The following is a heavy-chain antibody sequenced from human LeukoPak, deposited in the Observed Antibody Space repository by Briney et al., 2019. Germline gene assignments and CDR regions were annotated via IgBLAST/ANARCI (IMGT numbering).Heavy chain of an antibody. V-gene: IGHV1-8*03. D-gene: IGHD3-10*01. CDR3: ARDWRWFGELFLDY. Sequence: ASVKVSCKASGYTFTSYDINWVRQATGQGLEWMGWMNPNSGNTGYAQKFQGRVTITRDTSISTAYMELSRLRSDDTAVYYCARDWRWFGELFLDYWGQGTLVTVSS. CDR1: GYTFTSYD. CDR2: MNPNSGNT. J-gene: IGHJ4*02.